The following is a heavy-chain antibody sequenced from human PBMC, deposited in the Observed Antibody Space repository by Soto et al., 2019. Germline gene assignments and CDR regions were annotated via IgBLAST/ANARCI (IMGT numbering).Heavy chain of an antibody. V-gene: IGHV3-21*01. D-gene: IGHD2-15*01. CDR1: GFTFSNYN. J-gene: IGHJ6*02. Sequence: PGGSLRLSCAGSGFTFSNYNMNWVRQAPGKGLEWVSSISSGSGYTYYADSVKGRFTISRDNAKNSLCLQMNSLRAEDTAVYYCARAYAGAATVYYYGMDVWGQGTTVTVSS. CDR2: ISSGSGYT. CDR3: ARAYAGAATVYYYGMDV.